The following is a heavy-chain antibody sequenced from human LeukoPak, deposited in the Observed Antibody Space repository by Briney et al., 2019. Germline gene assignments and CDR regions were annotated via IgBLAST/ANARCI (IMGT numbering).Heavy chain of an antibody. V-gene: IGHV1-18*01. CDR3: ARGYILTGYYLYYFDY. CDR2: ISAYNGNT. D-gene: IGHD3-9*01. J-gene: IGHJ4*02. Sequence: ASVKVSCKASGYTFTSYGISWVRQAPGQGLEWMGWISAYNGNTNYAQKLQGRVTMTTDTSTSTAYMELRSLRSDDTAVYYCARGYILTGYYLYYFDYWGQGTLVTVSS. CDR1: GYTFTSYG.